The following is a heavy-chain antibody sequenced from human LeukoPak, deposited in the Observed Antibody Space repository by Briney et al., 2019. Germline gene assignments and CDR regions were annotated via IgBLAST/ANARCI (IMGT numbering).Heavy chain of an antibody. D-gene: IGHD6-19*01. Sequence: SETLSLTCTVSGGSINNYYWSWLRQPPGKGLEWIAYIYYSGRTNYNPSLKSRVTLSVDMSKNQFSLKLSSVTAADTAVYYCARDAVAGLVGNFDPWGQGTLVTVSS. CDR3: ARDAVAGLVGNFDP. J-gene: IGHJ5*02. V-gene: IGHV4-59*01. CDR1: GGSINNYY. CDR2: IYYSGRT.